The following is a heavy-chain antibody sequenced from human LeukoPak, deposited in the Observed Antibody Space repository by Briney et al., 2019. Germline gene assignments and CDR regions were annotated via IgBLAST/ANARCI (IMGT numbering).Heavy chain of an antibody. V-gene: IGHV3-23*01. Sequence: GGSLRLSCAVSGFTLSSYAMTWVRQTPGKGLEWVSAITASGGSTYYADSVKGRFTISRDNSKNTLYLQVNSLRAEDTAVYYCAKVPYGDYYFENWGQGTLVTVSS. CDR3: AKVPYGDYYFEN. J-gene: IGHJ4*02. D-gene: IGHD4-17*01. CDR1: GFTLSSYA. CDR2: ITASGGST.